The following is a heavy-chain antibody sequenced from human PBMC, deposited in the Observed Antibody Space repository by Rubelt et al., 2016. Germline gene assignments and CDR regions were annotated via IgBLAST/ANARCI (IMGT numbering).Heavy chain of an antibody. CDR3: AKDMAGLMWAPYGLDV. Sequence: EVQLVESGGGLVQPGGSLRLSCAASGFSLSNYGMTWVRQAPGKGLEWISGITAGGTTYHADSVKGRFTISRDNSRKKLYLETNNLRAEDTAVYFCAKDMAGLMWAPYGLDVWGQGTTVTVSS. CDR2: ITAGGTT. D-gene: IGHD1-26*01. J-gene: IGHJ6*02. V-gene: IGHV3-23*04. CDR1: GFSLSNYG.